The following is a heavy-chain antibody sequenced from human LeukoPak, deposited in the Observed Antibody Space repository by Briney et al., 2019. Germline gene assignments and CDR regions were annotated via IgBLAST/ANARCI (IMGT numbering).Heavy chain of an antibody. Sequence: GASVKVSCKASGGTFSSYAISWVRQAPGQGLEWMGGIIPISGTANYAQKFQGRVTITADESTSTAYMELSSLRSEDTAVYYCARVGQQLVLLPFLDYWGQGTLVTVSS. V-gene: IGHV1-69*01. D-gene: IGHD6-13*01. J-gene: IGHJ4*02. CDR1: GGTFSSYA. CDR2: IIPISGTA. CDR3: ARVGQQLVLLPFLDY.